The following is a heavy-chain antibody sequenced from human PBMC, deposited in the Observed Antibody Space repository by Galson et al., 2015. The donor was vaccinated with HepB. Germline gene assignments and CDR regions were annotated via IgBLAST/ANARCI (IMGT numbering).Heavy chain of an antibody. CDR3: ARGGRSGYYYYYYGMDV. Sequence: SVKVSCKASGYTFTSYYMHWVRQAPGQGLEWMGIINPSGGSTSYAQKFQGRVTMTRDTSTSTVYMELSSLRSEDTAVYYCARGGRSGYYYYYYGMDVWGQGTTVTVSS. CDR2: INPSGGST. V-gene: IGHV1-46*01. D-gene: IGHD3-3*01. CDR1: GYTFTSYY. J-gene: IGHJ6*02.